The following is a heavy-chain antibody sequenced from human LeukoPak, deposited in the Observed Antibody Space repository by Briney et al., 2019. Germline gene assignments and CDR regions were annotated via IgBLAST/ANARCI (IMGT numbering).Heavy chain of an antibody. CDR1: GFTFFTYC. V-gene: IGHV3-7*01. CDR2: IKEDGSEK. CDR3: AKCSRAAPIYYYYYMDV. D-gene: IGHD2-15*01. Sequence: GGSLRLSCAASGFTFFTYCMSWVRQAPGKGLEWVANIKEDGSEKYYVDSVKGRFTISRDNSKNTLYLQMNSLRAEDTAVYYCAKCSRAAPIYYYYYMDVWGKGTTVTISS. J-gene: IGHJ6*03.